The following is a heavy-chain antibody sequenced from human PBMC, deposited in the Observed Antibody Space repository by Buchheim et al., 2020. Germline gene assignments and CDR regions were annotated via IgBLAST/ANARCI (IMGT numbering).Heavy chain of an antibody. Sequence: QVQLVESGGGVVQPGRSLRLSCAASGFTFSSYGMYWVRQAPGKGLEWVAVISYDGSNKYYADSVKGRFTISRDNSKNTLYLQMNSLRAEDTAVYYCAKEGLWDYFDYWGQGTL. CDR3: AKEGLWDYFDY. J-gene: IGHJ4*02. V-gene: IGHV3-30*18. CDR1: GFTFSSYG. CDR2: ISYDGSNK. D-gene: IGHD5-18*01.